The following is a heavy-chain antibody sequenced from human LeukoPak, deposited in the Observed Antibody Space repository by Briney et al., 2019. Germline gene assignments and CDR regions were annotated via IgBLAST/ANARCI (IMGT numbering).Heavy chain of an antibody. CDR2: ISSSSSYI. V-gene: IGHV3-21*01. CDR3: ARESRGYYYDSSGPSGY. CDR1: GFTFSSYS. D-gene: IGHD3-22*01. Sequence: PGGSLRPSCAASGFTFSSYSMNWVRQAPGKGLEWVSSISSSSSYIYYADSVKGRFTISRDNAKNSLYLQMNSLRAEDTAVYYCARESRGYYYDSSGPSGYWGQGTLVTVSS. J-gene: IGHJ4*02.